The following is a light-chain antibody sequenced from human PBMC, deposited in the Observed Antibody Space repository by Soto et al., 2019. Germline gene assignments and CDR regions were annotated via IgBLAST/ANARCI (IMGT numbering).Light chain of an antibody. CDR2: EVS. V-gene: IGLV2-14*01. Sequence: QSALTQPASVSGSPGQSITISCTGTSSDVGGYNFVSWFQQHPGKAPKLLIFEVSDRPSGVSNRFSGSKSGNTASLTISGLQAVDEAHFYCSSYTSNNTLVFGGGTKLTVL. J-gene: IGLJ2*01. CDR3: SSYTSNNTLV. CDR1: SSDVGGYNF.